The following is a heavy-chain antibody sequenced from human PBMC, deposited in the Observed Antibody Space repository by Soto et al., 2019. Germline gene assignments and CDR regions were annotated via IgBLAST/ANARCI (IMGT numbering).Heavy chain of an antibody. CDR1: GASVTSDSYH. J-gene: IGHJ4*02. D-gene: IGHD6-19*01. CDR2: QTGST. V-gene: IGHV4-61*01. CDR3: AIYKAGAGGNGF. Sequence: QVHLQESGPGLIKPSETLSLTCSVSGASVTSDSYHWTWIRQPPGKGVEWIGQTGSTNYNPSLKSRITISVDTSKNQFSLNLDSVTAADTAIYYCAIYKAGAGGNGFWGQGTLVIVSS.